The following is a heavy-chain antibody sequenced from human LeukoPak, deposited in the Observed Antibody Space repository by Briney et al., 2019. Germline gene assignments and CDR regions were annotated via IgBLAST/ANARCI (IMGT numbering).Heavy chain of an antibody. CDR2: IKQDGSEK. V-gene: IGHV3-7*01. J-gene: IGHJ4*02. CDR1: GFTFSSYW. CDR3: ASLWPGLELHLKSDY. Sequence: GGSLRLSCAVSGFTFSSYWMSWVRQAPRRGLEWVANIKQDGSEKYYVDSVKGRFTISRDNAKNSLYLQMNSLRAEDTAVYYCASLWPGLELHLKSDYWGQGTLVTVSS. D-gene: IGHD1-7*01.